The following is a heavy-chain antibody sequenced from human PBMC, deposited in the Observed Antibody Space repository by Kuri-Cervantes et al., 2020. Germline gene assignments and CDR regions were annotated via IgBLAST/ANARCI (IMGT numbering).Heavy chain of an antibody. Sequence: SGPTLVKPTQTLTLTCTFSGFSLSTSGEGVGWIRQPPGKALEWLALMYWDEDKRYCPSLKSRITITKDTTENHVVLTMTNMDPEDTATYYFAHVLAGSGGGCNSGFDYWGQGTLVTVSS. J-gene: IGHJ4*02. CDR3: AHVLAGSGGGCNSGFDY. CDR1: GFSLSTSGEG. CDR2: MYWDEDK. D-gene: IGHD2-15*01. V-gene: IGHV2-5*02.